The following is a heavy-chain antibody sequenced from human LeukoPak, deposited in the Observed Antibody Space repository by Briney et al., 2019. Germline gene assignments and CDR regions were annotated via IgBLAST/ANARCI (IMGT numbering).Heavy chain of an antibody. CDR3: ARGFGYYGSGSYQDY. Sequence: PSETLSLTCTVSGGSISSYYWNWIRQPPGKGLEWIGYIYYTGRTDYNPSLKSRVTISLDTSKNQFSLKLTSVTAADTAVYYCARGFGYYGSGSYQDYWGQGTLVTVSS. J-gene: IGHJ4*02. CDR2: IYYTGRT. D-gene: IGHD3-10*01. CDR1: GGSISSYY. V-gene: IGHV4-59*01.